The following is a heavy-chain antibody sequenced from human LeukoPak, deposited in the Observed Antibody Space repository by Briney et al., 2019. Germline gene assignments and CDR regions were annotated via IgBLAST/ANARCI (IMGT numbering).Heavy chain of an antibody. V-gene: IGHV4-39*01. J-gene: IGHJ2*01. Sequence: SQTLSPTCTVSGGSISSSSYYWGWIRQPPGKGLEWIGSIYYSGSTYYNPSLKSRVTISVDTSKNQFSLKLSSVTAADTAVYYCARQKRIVVVIRAPGYFDLWGRDTLVTVSS. CDR1: GGSISSSSYY. CDR2: IYYSGST. D-gene: IGHD3-22*01. CDR3: ARQKRIVVVIRAPGYFDL.